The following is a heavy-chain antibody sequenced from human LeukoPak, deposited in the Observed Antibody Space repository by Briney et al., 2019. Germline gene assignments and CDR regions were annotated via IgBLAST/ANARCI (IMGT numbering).Heavy chain of an antibody. Sequence: SETLSLTCAVYGGSFSGYYWSWIRQPPGKGLEWIGEINHSGSTNYNPSLKSRVTISVDTSKNQFSLKLSSVTAADTAVYYCARLYYFYGMDVWGQGTTVTVSS. V-gene: IGHV4-34*01. CDR2: INHSGST. CDR1: GGSFSGYY. J-gene: IGHJ6*02. CDR3: ARLYYFYGMDV.